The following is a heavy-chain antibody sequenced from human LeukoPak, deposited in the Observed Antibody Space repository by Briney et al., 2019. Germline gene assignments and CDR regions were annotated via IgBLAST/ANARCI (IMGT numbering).Heavy chain of an antibody. V-gene: IGHV1-69*13. D-gene: IGHD3-22*01. J-gene: IGHJ4*02. CDR2: IIPIFGTA. Sequence: SVKVSCKASGYTFTSYGISWVRQAPGQGLEWMGGIIPIFGTANYAQKFQGRVTITADESTSTAYMELSSLRSEDTAVYYCAGDPIYYYDSSGHNQFDYWGQGTLVTVSS. CDR1: GYTFTSYG. CDR3: AGDPIYYYDSSGHNQFDY.